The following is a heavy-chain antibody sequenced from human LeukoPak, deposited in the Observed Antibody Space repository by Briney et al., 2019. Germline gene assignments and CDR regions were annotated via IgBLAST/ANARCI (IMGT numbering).Heavy chain of an antibody. Sequence: GGSLRLSCAASGFTFSSYGMHWVRQAPGKGLEWVAFIRYDGSNKYYADSVKGRFTISRDNSKNTLYPQMNSLRAEDTAVYYCAKDWRYSSSSGGYWGQGTLVTVSS. CDR2: IRYDGSNK. J-gene: IGHJ4*02. CDR1: GFTFSSYG. CDR3: AKDWRYSSSSGGY. D-gene: IGHD6-6*01. V-gene: IGHV3-30*02.